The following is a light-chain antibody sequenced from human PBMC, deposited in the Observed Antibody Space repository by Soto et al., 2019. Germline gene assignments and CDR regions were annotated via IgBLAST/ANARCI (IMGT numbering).Light chain of an antibody. J-gene: IGLJ1*01. CDR1: STDFVSYNR. Sequence: QSVLTQPPSVSGSPGQSVTISCTGTSTDFVSYNRVSWYQQPPGTAPKLIIYEASNRPPGVPDRFSGSKSGNTASLTISGLQDEAEDDHQCSLYKSENTYVFGTGTKVTV. CDR2: EAS. CDR3: SLYKSENTYV. V-gene: IGLV2-18*01.